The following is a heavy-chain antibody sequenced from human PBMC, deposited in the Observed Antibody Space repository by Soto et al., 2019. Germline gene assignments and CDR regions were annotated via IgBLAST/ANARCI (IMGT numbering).Heavy chain of an antibody. V-gene: IGHV1-69*01. CDR3: ARRSVSHSNAFDF. D-gene: IGHD2-15*01. Sequence: QVQLVQSGAEVKKPGSSVKGSCKASGGTFRNLAINWVRQAPGQGLEWMGGFIPIIGGGINAQKFQGRVTITSDESTSTAYMELSSLKSEDTAMYFCARRSVSHSNAFDFWGQGTMVTVSS. CDR1: GGTFRNLA. J-gene: IGHJ3*01. CDR2: FIPIIGGG.